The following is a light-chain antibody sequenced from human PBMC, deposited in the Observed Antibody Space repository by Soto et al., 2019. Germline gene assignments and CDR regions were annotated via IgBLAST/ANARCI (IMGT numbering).Light chain of an antibody. CDR3: QQYGNSPWT. CDR1: QSVSSSY. J-gene: IGKJ1*01. Sequence: EIVLTQSPGTLSVSPGERATLSCRASQSVSSSYLAWYQQKPGQAPRLLIYGASSKATGIPDRFSGSGSGTDFTLTISRLEPEDFVVYYCQQYGNSPWTFGQGTKVDIK. CDR2: GAS. V-gene: IGKV3-20*01.